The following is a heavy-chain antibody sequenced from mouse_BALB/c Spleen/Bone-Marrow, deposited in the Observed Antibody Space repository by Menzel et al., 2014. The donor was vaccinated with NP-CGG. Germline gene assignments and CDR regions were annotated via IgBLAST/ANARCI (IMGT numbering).Heavy chain of an antibody. CDR3: KRWDYDGDFDY. CDR1: GFNIKDTY. J-gene: IGHJ2*01. V-gene: IGHV14-3*02. D-gene: IGHD2-4*01. CDR2: IDPAIFT. Sequence: EVQLQQSGAELVKPGASVKLSCTASGFNIKDTYLHWVKQRPEQGLDWIGRIDPAIFTKYDPKFQGKATLTADKSSSTAYMQFNSLTSEDSAVYFCKRWDYDGDFDYWGQGTTLTVSS.